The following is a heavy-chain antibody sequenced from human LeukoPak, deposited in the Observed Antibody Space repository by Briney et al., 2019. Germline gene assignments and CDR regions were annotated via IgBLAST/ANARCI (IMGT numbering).Heavy chain of an antibody. CDR1: GFTFSSYA. Sequence: GRSLRLSCAASGFTFSSYAMHWVRQAPGKGLEWVGVISDDGRSKDYADSVKGRFTISRDNSKDTLYLQMNSLRAEDTAVYYCAKRPSDYGDYVSYFDYWGRGTLVTVSS. J-gene: IGHJ4*02. CDR3: AKRPSDYGDYVSYFDY. CDR2: ISDDGRSK. V-gene: IGHV3-30*18. D-gene: IGHD4-17*01.